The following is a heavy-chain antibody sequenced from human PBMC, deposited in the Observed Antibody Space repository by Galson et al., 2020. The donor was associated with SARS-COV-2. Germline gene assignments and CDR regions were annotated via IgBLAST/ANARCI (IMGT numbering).Heavy chain of an antibody. D-gene: IGHD3-10*01. CDR1: GFTVGSRW. CDR2: IDAAGNP. J-gene: IGHJ4*02. V-gene: IGHV3-53*01. CDR3: LREGDTIYPDY. Sequence: GGSLRLSCAASGFTVGSRWISWVRRAPGKGLEWVSLIDAAGNPFYADSIKGRFTISRDNSRNIVFLQMTSLRAVDTAVYYCLREGDTIYPDYWVPGTLVTVSS.